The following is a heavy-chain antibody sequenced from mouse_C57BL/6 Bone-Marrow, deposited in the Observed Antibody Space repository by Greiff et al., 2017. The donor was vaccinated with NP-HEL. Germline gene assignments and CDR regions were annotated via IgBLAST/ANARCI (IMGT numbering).Heavy chain of an antibody. CDR3: ASGNYDYSYWYFDV. J-gene: IGHJ1*03. D-gene: IGHD2-4*01. Sequence: QVQLQQPGAELVKPGASVKLSCKASGYTFTSYWMHWVKQRTGQGLEWIGEIYPRSGNTYYNEKFKGKATLTADKSSSTAYMELRSLTSEDSAVYFCASGNYDYSYWYFDVWGTGTTVTVSS. CDR1: GYTFTSYW. CDR2: IYPRSGNT. V-gene: IGHV1-81*01.